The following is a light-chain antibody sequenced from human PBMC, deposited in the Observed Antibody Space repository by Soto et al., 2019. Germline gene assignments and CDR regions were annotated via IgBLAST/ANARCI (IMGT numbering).Light chain of an antibody. J-gene: IGKJ2*01. CDR1: QSVSNNY. V-gene: IGKV3-20*01. CDR3: QQYGSSPPYT. Sequence: EVVLTQSPGTLSLSPGERATLSCRASQSVSNNYFAWYQQKPGQAPRLLIFGSSDRATGTPDRFSGSGSGTDFTLTISRLAPEDCAVYYCQQYGSSPPYTFGQGTKLEIK. CDR2: GSS.